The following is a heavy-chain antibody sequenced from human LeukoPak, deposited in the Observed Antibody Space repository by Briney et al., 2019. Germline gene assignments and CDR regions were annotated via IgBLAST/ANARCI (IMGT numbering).Heavy chain of an antibody. V-gene: IGHV3-23*01. CDR3: AKDSGFGVVVAATLFDY. J-gene: IGHJ4*02. CDR1: GFTFSSYG. D-gene: IGHD2-15*01. Sequence: GGTLRLSCAASGFTFSSYGMSWVRQAPGKGLEWVSAISGSGGSTYYADSVKGRFTISRDNSKNTLYLQMNSLRAEDTAVYYCAKDSGFGVVVAATLFDYWGQGTLVTVSS. CDR2: ISGSGGST.